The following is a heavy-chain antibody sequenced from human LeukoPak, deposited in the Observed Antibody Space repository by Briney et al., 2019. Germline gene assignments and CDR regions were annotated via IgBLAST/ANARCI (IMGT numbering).Heavy chain of an antibody. CDR2: INSDGSST. Sequence: GGSLRLSCAASGFTFSSYWMHWVRQAPGKGLVWVSRINSDGSSTSYANSVKGRFTISRDNAKNTLYLQMNSLRAEDSAVYYCVTSYCSGGSCYSASGYWGQGTLVTVSS. D-gene: IGHD2-15*01. V-gene: IGHV3-74*01. J-gene: IGHJ4*02. CDR1: GFTFSSYW. CDR3: VTSYCSGGSCYSASGY.